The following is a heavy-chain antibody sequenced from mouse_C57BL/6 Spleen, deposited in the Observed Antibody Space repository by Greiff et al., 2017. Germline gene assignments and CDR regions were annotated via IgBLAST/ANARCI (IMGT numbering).Heavy chain of an antibody. CDR2: IDPENGDT. Sequence: VQLQQSGAELVRPGASVKLSCTASGFNIKDDYMHWVKQRPEQGLEWIGWIDPENGDTEYASKFQGKATITADKSSNTAYLQLSSLTSEDTAVYYCTTVVGYFDVWGTGTTVTVSS. J-gene: IGHJ1*03. CDR3: TTVVGYFDV. D-gene: IGHD1-1*01. V-gene: IGHV14-4*01. CDR1: GFNIKDDY.